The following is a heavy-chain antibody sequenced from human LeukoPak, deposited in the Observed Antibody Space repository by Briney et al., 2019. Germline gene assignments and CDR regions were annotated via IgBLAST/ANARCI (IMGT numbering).Heavy chain of an antibody. CDR3: AKDLGYSYGAPFDY. V-gene: IGHV3-30*02. CDR1: GFTFSSYG. J-gene: IGHJ4*02. CDR2: IRYDGSNK. Sequence: GGSLRLSCAASGFTFSSYGMHWVRQAPGKGPEWVAFIRYDGSNKYYADSVKGRFTISRDNSKNTLYLQMNSLRAEDTAVYYCAKDLGYSYGAPFDYWGQGTLVTVSS. D-gene: IGHD5-18*01.